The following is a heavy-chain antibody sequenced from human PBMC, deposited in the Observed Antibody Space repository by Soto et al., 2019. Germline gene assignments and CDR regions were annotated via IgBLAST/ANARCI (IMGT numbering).Heavy chain of an antibody. Sequence: ASVKVSCKASGYTFTSYAMHWVRQAPGQRLEWMGWINAGNGNTKYSQKFQGRVTITRHTSASTAYMELSSLRSEDTAVYYCARVKLRYFDWLLNYYGMDVWGQGTTVTVSS. CDR3: ARVKLRYFDWLLNYYGMDV. CDR2: INAGNGNT. J-gene: IGHJ6*02. V-gene: IGHV1-3*01. D-gene: IGHD3-9*01. CDR1: GYTFTSYA.